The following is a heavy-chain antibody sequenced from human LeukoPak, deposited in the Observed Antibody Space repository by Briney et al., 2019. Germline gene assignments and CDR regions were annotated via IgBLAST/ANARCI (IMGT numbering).Heavy chain of an antibody. J-gene: IGHJ4*02. CDR3: ARARIAARRYYFDY. D-gene: IGHD6-6*01. CDR1: GGSISSYY. V-gene: IGHV4-59*08. Sequence: SETLPLTCTVSGGSISSYYWSWIRQPPGKGLEWIGYIYYSGSTNYNPSLKRRGTISVDTSKNQFSLKLSSVTAPDTAVYYCARARIAARRYYFDYWGQGTLVTVSS. CDR2: IYYSGST.